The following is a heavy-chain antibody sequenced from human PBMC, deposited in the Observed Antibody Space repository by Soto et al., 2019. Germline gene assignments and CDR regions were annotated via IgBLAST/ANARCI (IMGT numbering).Heavy chain of an antibody. CDR1: AGSITTSY. CDR2: ISYRGST. J-gene: IGHJ5*02. Sequence: SETLSVTCTVSAGSITTSYWSWIRQPLGKALEWIGYISYRGSTNYNPSLKSRLTISIDTSKSQISLKLTSMTTADTAVYYCASSGIVGREVNTWFDPWGQGTLVTVSS. V-gene: IGHV4-59*01. D-gene: IGHD3-22*01. CDR3: ASSGIVGREVNTWFDP.